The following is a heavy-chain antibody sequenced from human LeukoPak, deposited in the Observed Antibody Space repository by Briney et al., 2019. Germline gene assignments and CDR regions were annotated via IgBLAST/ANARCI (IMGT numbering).Heavy chain of an antibody. J-gene: IGHJ6*03. D-gene: IGHD1-20*01. CDR1: GYTFTSYD. Sequence: GASVKVSCKASGYTFTSYDINWVRQATGQGLEWMGWMNSNSGNTGYAQKFQGRVTITTDESTSTAYMELSSLRSEDTAVYYCARDSLGDNWKQPPYYYYYYMDVWGKGTTVTVSS. V-gene: IGHV1-8*01. CDR2: MNSNSGNT. CDR3: ARDSLGDNWKQPPYYYYYYMDV.